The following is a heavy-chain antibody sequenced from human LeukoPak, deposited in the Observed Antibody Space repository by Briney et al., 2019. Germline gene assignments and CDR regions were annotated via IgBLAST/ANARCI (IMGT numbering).Heavy chain of an antibody. CDR3: ARDIGSAYRNGLYYCFGMDV. Sequence: ASVKVSCKASGYTFTGYYMHWVRQAPGQGLEWMGWINPNSGDTNYAQKFQGRVTMTRDTSISTAYVELSRLRSDGTAVYYCARDIGSAYRNGLYYCFGMDVWGQGTTVTVSS. CDR2: INPNSGDT. V-gene: IGHV1-2*02. J-gene: IGHJ6*02. D-gene: IGHD5-18*01. CDR1: GYTFTGYY.